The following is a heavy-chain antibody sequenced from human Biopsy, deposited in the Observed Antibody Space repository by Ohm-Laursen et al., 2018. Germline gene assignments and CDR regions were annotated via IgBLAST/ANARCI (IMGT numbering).Heavy chain of an antibody. D-gene: IGHD2-15*01. CDR3: ARRGSGGRSFDH. CDR2: ISDRGRT. V-gene: IGHV4-61*08. J-gene: IGHJ4*02. CDR1: GGSIGGGEYY. Sequence: GTLSLTCTVSGGSIGGGEYYWNWIRQPPGKGPEWIGDISDRGRTNYKPSRKSRVIISVDTSKNQFSLNLSSVTAADTAVYYCARRGSGGRSFDHWGQGTLVTVSS.